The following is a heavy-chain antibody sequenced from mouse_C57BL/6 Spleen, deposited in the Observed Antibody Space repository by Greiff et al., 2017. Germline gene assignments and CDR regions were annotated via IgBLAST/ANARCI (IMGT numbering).Heavy chain of an antibody. J-gene: IGHJ2*01. CDR1: GYAFSSSW. D-gene: IGHD1-1*01. V-gene: IGHV1-82*01. CDR3: ARDYGSSYDLDY. Sequence: VQLQQSGPELVKPGASVKISCKASGYAFSSSWMNWVKQRPGKGLEWIGRIYPGDGDTNYNGKFKGKATLTADKSSSTASMQRSSLTSEDSAVYCCARDYGSSYDLDYWGQGTTLTVSS. CDR2: IYPGDGDT.